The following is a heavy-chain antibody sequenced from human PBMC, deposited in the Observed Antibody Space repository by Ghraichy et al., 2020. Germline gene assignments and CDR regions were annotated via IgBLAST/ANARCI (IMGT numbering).Heavy chain of an antibody. CDR1: GFTFDDYA. CDR3: AKADCSSTSCYQFDY. D-gene: IGHD2-2*01. J-gene: IGHJ4*02. V-gene: IGHV3-9*01. CDR2: ISWNSGSI. Sequence: GGSLRLSCAASGFTFDDYAMHWVRQAPGKGLEWVSGISWNSGSIGYADSVKGRFTISRDNAKNSLYLQMNSLRAEDTALYYCAKADCSSTSCYQFDYWGQGTLVTVSS.